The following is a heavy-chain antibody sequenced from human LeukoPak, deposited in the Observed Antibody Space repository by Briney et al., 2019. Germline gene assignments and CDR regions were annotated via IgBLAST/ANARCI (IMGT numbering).Heavy chain of an antibody. CDR1: GYTFTDYY. CDR3: ATPPSNADAFDI. V-gene: IGHV1-69-2*01. CDR2: VDPEDGET. J-gene: IGHJ3*02. D-gene: IGHD6-6*01. Sequence: ASVKISCKVSGYTFTDYYMHWVQQAPGKGLEWMGLVDPEDGETIYAEKFQGRVTITADTSTDTAYMELSSLRSEDTAVYSCATPPSNADAFDIWGRGTIVSVSS.